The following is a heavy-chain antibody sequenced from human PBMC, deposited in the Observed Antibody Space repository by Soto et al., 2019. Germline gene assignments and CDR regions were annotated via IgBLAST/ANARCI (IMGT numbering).Heavy chain of an antibody. CDR2: IYYSGST. Sequence: PSETLSLTCTVSGGSISSGGYYWSWIRQHQGKGVEWIGYIYYSGSTYYNPSLKSRVTISVDTSKNQFSLKLSSVTAADTAVYYCARDNRRRIAQGYGMDVWGQGTTVTVSS. CDR3: ARDNRRRIAQGYGMDV. CDR1: GGSISSGGYY. V-gene: IGHV4-31*03. J-gene: IGHJ6*02.